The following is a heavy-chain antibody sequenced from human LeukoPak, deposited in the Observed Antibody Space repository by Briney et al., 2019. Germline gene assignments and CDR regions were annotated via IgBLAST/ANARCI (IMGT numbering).Heavy chain of an antibody. CDR1: GYTFTGYY. CDR3: ARVSYYYGSGD. D-gene: IGHD3-10*01. V-gene: IGHV1-2*02. Sequence: ASVKVSCKASGYTFTGYYMHWVRQAPGQGLEWMGWINPNSGGTNYAQKFQGRVTMTRDTSISIAYMELSRLRSDDTAVCYCARVSYYYGSGDWGQGTLVTVSS. J-gene: IGHJ4*02. CDR2: INPNSGGT.